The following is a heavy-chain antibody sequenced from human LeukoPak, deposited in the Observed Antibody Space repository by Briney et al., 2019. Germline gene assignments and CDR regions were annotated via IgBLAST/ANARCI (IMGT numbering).Heavy chain of an antibody. Sequence: PGGSLRLSCAASGFTFSSNVMSWVRQAPGKGLEWVSAISGNDGSTSYADSVKGRFTISRDNSKNTLYLQMNSLRAEDTAVYYCAKGGDGDNYYFDYWGQGTLVTVSS. CDR3: AKGGDGDNYYFDY. CDR2: ISGNDGST. V-gene: IGHV3-23*01. D-gene: IGHD4-23*01. CDR1: GFTFSSNV. J-gene: IGHJ4*02.